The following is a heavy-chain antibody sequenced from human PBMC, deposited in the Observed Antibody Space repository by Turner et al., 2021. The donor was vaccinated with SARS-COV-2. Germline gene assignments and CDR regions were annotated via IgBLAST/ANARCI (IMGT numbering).Heavy chain of an antibody. CDR3: ATSTVAGTELNYYGMDV. CDR1: GGSISSSSCY. D-gene: IGHD6-13*01. V-gene: IGHV4-39*01. CDR2: IYYSGST. J-gene: IGHJ6*02. Sequence: QLQLQESGPGLVKPSATLSLTCTVSGGSISSSSCYWGWIRQPPGKGLEWIGSIYYSGSTYYNPSLKSRVTISVDTSKNQFSLKLSSVTAADTAVYYCATSTVAGTELNYYGMDVWGQGTTVTVSS.